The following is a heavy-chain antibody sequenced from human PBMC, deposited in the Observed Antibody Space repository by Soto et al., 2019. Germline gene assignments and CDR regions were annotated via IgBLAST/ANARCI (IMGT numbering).Heavy chain of an antibody. CDR2: ISYDGSNK. CDR3: AKDPAIFWGKEAYFDY. Sequence: QVQLVESGGGVVQPGRSLRLSCAASGFTFSSYGMHWVRHAPGKRLERVAVISYDGSNKYYADSVKGRFTIYRDNSKNTLYLQMNSLRAEDTAVYYCAKDPAIFWGKEAYFDYWGHGTLVTVSS. V-gene: IGHV3-30*18. D-gene: IGHD3-9*01. J-gene: IGHJ4*01. CDR1: GFTFSSYG.